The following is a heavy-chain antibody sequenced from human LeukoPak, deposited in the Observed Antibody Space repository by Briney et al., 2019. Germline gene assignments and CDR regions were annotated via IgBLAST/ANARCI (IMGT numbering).Heavy chain of an antibody. CDR1: GFTFSDYY. J-gene: IGHJ4*02. CDR3: ARARASSGWHSFAY. D-gene: IGHD6-19*01. V-gene: IGHV3-11*01. Sequence: GGSLRLSCTASGFTFSDYYMSWIRQAPGKGLEWVSYISSSSNTIYYADSVKGRFTISRDNAKNLVYLQMNSLRAEDTAVYYCARARASSGWHSFAYWGLGTLVTASS. CDR2: ISSSSNTI.